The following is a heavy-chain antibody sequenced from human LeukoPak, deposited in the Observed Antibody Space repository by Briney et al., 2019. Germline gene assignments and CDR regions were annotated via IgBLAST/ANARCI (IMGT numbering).Heavy chain of an antibody. D-gene: IGHD4-17*01. CDR3: TRAALNDYAAN. CDR2: IYVGGST. V-gene: IGHV3-53*01. Sequence: PGGSLRLSCAASGFTVSNSYMSWVRQAPGKGLEWVSMIYVGGSTFYAGSVKGRFTISRDNSKNTLYLQMDSLGAEDTAIYYCTRAALNDYAANWGQGSLVTVSS. J-gene: IGHJ4*02. CDR1: GFTVSNSY.